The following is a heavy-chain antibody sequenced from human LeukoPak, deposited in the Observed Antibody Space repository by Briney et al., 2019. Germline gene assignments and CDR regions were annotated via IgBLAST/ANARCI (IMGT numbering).Heavy chain of an antibody. CDR2: IKQDGSGK. Sequence: GGSLRLSCAASGFTFTNYWMSWVRQAPGKGLEWVANIKQDGSGKYHVDSVKGRFTISRDNAKSSLYLQMNSLRAEDTAVYYCARGGGDFWSAYYSGYYFDYWGQGTLVTVSS. CDR1: GFTFTNYW. D-gene: IGHD3-3*01. V-gene: IGHV3-7*01. CDR3: ARGGGDFWSAYYSGYYFDY. J-gene: IGHJ4*02.